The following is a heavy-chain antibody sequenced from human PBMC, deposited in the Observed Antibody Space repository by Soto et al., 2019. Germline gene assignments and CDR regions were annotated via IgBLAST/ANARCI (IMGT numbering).Heavy chain of an antibody. CDR3: IKEITPGGLDD. V-gene: IGHV3-9*01. J-gene: IGHJ4*02. CDR1: GFIFDVQA. Sequence: GGSLRLSCAVSGFIFDVQAMFWVRQAPGKGLEWVSGIISKSGMICYADSVKGRFTISRDNAKNSLYLQMNSLRADDTALYFCIKEITPGGLDDWGQGTLVTVSS. D-gene: IGHD2-15*01. CDR2: IISKSGMI.